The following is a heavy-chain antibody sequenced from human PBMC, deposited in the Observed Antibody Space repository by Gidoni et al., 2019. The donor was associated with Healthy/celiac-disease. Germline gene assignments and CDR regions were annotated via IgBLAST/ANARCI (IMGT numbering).Heavy chain of an antibody. CDR1: GGPFSRYA. D-gene: IGHD6-6*01. J-gene: IGHJ5*02. CDR3: ARDGFPFLSGSSSNWFDP. CDR2: IIPIFGTA. V-gene: IGHV1-69*01. Sequence: QVQLVQSGAEVKKPGSSVKVSCKASGGPFSRYAISWVRQAPGQGLEWMGGIIPIFGTANYAQKFQGRVTITADESTSTAYMELSSLRSEDTAVYYCARDGFPFLSGSSSNWFDPWGQGTLVTVSS.